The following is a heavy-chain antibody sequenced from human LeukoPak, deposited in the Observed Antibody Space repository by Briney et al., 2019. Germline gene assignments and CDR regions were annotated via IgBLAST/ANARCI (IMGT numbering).Heavy chain of an antibody. CDR3: ARVPSGCYACDFDY. D-gene: IGHD2-2*01. V-gene: IGHV3-23*01. CDR2: ISGSGGST. Sequence: GGSLRLSCAASGFIFSSYAMSWVRQAPGKGLEWVSTISGSGGSTYYADSVKGRFTISRDNSKNTVYLQMNTLRAEDTALYYCARVPSGCYACDFDYWGQGTLVTVSS. J-gene: IGHJ4*02. CDR1: GFIFSSYA.